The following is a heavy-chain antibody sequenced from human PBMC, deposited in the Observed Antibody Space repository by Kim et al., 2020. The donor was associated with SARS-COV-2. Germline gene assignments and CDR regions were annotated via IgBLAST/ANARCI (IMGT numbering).Heavy chain of an antibody. D-gene: IGHD2-15*01. CDR1: GGTFSSYA. J-gene: IGHJ4*02. CDR3: ARDTGKNCSGGSCYHY. Sequence: SVKVSCKASGGTFSSYAISWVRQAPGQGLEWMGGIIPIFGTANYAQKFQGRVTITADESTSTAYMELSSLRSEDTAGYYCARDTGKNCSGGSCYHYWGQGTLVTVSS. CDR2: IIPIFGTA. V-gene: IGHV1-69*13.